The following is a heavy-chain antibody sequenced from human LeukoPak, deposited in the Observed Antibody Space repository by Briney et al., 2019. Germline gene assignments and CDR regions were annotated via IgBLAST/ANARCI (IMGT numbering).Heavy chain of an antibody. D-gene: IGHD6-19*01. V-gene: IGHV4-34*01. J-gene: IGHJ4*02. CDR2: INHSGST. CDR1: GGSFSGYY. CDR3: ARDYRPGYSSGWYRGIGY. Sequence: SETLSLTCAVYGGSFSGYYWSWIRQPPGKGLEWIGEINHSGSTNYNPSLKSRVTISVDTSMNQFSLKLSSVTAADTAVYYCARDYRPGYSSGWYRGIGYWSQGTLVTVSS.